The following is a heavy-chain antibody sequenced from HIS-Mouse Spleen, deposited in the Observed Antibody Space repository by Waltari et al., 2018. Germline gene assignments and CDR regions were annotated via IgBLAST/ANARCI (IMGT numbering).Heavy chain of an antibody. V-gene: IGHV3-48*01. CDR3: ARDLGNWFDP. CDR1: GFTFGSYS. CDR2: ISSSSTI. J-gene: IGHJ5*02. Sequence: EVQLVESGGGLVQPGGSLRLSCAASGFTFGSYSMNWVRQAPGKGLEWVSYISSSSTIYYADSVKGRFTISRDNAKNSLYLQMNSLRAEDTAVYYCARDLGNWFDPWGQGTLVTVSS.